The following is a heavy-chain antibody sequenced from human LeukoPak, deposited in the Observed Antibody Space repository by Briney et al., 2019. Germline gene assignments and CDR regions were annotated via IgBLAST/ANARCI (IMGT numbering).Heavy chain of an antibody. CDR1: GFSLSLYG. CDR2: ITCSGGST. Sequence: GGSLRLSCAASGFSLSLYGMHWVRPAPGKGLEWVADITCSGGSTHYADSVKGRFPISRENSKNTLYLQMNSRRAEDRAVYYCAKWAVSGRGFDYWGQGTLVTVSS. J-gene: IGHJ4*02. V-gene: IGHV3-23*01. CDR3: AKWAVSGRGFDY. D-gene: IGHD6-19*01.